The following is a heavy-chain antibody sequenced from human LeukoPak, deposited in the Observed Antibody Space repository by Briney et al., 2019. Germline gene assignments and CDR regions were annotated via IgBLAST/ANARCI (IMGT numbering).Heavy chain of an antibody. V-gene: IGHV3-23*01. CDR2: IGGRDGGA. Sequence: PGGSLRLSCAASGFIFSNYAMSCVRQAPGKGLEWVSAIGGRDGGAYYADSVKGRFTVSRDDPKNTLYLQMNTLRAEDTAVYYCAKWGDYDILTGYYDSDYWGQGTLVTVSS. D-gene: IGHD3-9*01. CDR3: AKWGDYDILTGYYDSDY. CDR1: GFIFSNYA. J-gene: IGHJ4*02.